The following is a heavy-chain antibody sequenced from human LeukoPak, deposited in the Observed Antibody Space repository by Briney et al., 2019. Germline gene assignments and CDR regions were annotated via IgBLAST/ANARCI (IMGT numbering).Heavy chain of an antibody. CDR3: ARGYVLLWFGELLGWFDP. J-gene: IGHJ5*02. CDR2: MNPNSGNT. V-gene: IGHV1-8*01. Sequence: ASVKVSCKASGYTFTSYDINWVRQATGQGLEWMGWMNPNSGNTGYAQKFQGRVTMTRNTSISTAYMELSSLRSEDTAVYYCARGYVLLWFGELLGWFDPRGQGTLVTVSS. D-gene: IGHD3-10*01. CDR1: GYTFTSYD.